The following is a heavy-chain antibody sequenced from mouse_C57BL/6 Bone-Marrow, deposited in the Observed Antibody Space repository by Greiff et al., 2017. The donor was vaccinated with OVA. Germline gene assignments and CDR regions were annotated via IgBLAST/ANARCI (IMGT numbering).Heavy chain of an antibody. CDR1: GFSFNTYA. CDR3: VRGEGYFDV. Sequence: EVQRVESGGGLVQPKGSLKLSCAASGFSFNTYAMNWVRQAPGKGLEWVARIRSKSNNYATYYADSVKDRFTISRDDSESMLYLQMNNLKTEDTAMYYCVRGEGYFDVWGTGTTVTVSS. CDR2: IRSKSNNYAT. V-gene: IGHV10-1*01. J-gene: IGHJ1*03.